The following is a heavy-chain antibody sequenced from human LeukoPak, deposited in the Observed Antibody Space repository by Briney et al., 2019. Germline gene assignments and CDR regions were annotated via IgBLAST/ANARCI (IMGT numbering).Heavy chain of an antibody. Sequence: KPSETLSLTCTVSGGSINSYYWTWIRQPPGKGLEWIGYIYYSGSTNYNPSLKSRLTISVDTAKNQFSLKLSSVTAADTAVYYCARDRYYYDSSARYFDYWGQGTLVTVSS. V-gene: IGHV4-59*12. J-gene: IGHJ4*02. D-gene: IGHD3-22*01. CDR1: GGSINSYY. CDR3: ARDRYYYDSSARYFDY. CDR2: IYYSGST.